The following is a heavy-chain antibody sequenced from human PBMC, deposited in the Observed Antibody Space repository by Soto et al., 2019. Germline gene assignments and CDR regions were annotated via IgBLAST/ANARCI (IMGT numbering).Heavy chain of an antibody. J-gene: IGHJ6*02. CDR2: IYPSDSDT. Sequence: GESLKISCKGSGYTFTIYWIAWVRQMPGKGLEWMGIIYPSDSDTRYSPSFQGQVTISADKSISTAYLQWSSLKASDTAMYYCARLKHYRMDLWGQGTTVTVSS. V-gene: IGHV5-51*01. CDR1: GYTFTIYW. CDR3: ARLKHYRMDL.